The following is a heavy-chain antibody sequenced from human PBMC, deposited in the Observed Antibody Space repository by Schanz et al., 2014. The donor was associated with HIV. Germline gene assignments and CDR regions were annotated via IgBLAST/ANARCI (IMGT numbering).Heavy chain of an antibody. J-gene: IGHJ4*02. D-gene: IGHD1-20*01. CDR3: ARVLTLYNTSPLCY. CDR1: GFNVRSNY. Sequence: VQLVETGGDLIQPGGSLRLSCSVSGFNVRSNYMTWVRQAPGKGLEWVSSISGGSGSTFYADSVKGRFTISRDNSKNTLYLHMNSLRAEDTAVYYCARVLTLYNTSPLCYWGQGTLVTVSS. V-gene: IGHV3-53*02. CDR2: ISGGSGST.